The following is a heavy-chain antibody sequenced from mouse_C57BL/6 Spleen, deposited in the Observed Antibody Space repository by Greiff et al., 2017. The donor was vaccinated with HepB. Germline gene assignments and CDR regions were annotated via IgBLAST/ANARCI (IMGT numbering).Heavy chain of an antibody. J-gene: IGHJ4*01. CDR3: ARELSMGAMDY. Sequence: VKLQQPGAELVRPGSSVKLSCKASGYTFTSYWMHWVKQRPIQGLEWIGNIDPSDSETHYNQKFKDKATLTVDKSSSTAYMQLSSLTSEDSAVYYCARELSMGAMDYWGQGTSVTVSS. CDR2: IDPSDSET. D-gene: IGHD1-1*01. V-gene: IGHV1-52*01. CDR1: GYTFTSYW.